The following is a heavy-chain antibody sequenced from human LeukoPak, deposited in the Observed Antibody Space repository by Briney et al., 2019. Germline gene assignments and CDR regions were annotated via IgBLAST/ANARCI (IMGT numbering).Heavy chain of an antibody. CDR3: AKDSKIVGATFRSYHYMAV. CDR2: IRGSGDRT. CDR1: GFTFSSYA. V-gene: IGHV3-23*01. J-gene: IGHJ6*03. Sequence: PGGSLRLSCAASGFTFSSYAMSWVRQAPGKGLEWVSAIRGSGDRTHYADSVKGRFTISRDNSKNTLYLQMNSLRAEDTAVYYCAKDSKIVGATFRSYHYMAVWGKGTAVTVSS. D-gene: IGHD1-26*01.